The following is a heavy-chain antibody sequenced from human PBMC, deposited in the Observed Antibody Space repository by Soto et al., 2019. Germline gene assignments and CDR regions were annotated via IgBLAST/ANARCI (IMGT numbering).Heavy chain of an antibody. J-gene: IGHJ3*02. D-gene: IGHD3-9*01. V-gene: IGHV3-74*01. CDR1: GFTFSSYW. CDR2: IKTDGSDT. CDR3: ARPRTSDWAYDI. Sequence: EVQLVESGGGLVQPGGSLRLSCAAYGFTFSSYWMHWVRQSPGKGLVWVSRIKTDGSDTHYADSVKGRFTISGDHAKNTLYLQMNSLRDEDTEVYYCARPRTSDWAYDIWGQGTMVIVSS.